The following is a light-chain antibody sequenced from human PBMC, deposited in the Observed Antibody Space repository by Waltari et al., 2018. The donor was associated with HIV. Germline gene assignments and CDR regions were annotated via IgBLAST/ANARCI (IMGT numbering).Light chain of an antibody. J-gene: IGLJ1*01. CDR3: QSADSSDTFF. CDR1: ALPKQY. Sequence: SYELTQPPSVSVSPGQTARITCSGDALPKQYAYWYQQKPGQAPILVIYKDIERPSGIPERCSGSSSGTTVTLTISGVQAEDEADYYCQSADSSDTFFFGSGTKVTVL. V-gene: IGLV3-25*03. CDR2: KDI.